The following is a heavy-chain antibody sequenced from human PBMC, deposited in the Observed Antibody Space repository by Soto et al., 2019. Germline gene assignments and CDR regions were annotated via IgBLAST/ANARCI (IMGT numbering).Heavy chain of an antibody. CDR2: INADGSTT. Sequence: EVQLVESGGGLVQPGGSLRLSCAASGFTFNSNWMHWVRQAPGKGLVWVSRINADGSTTTYADSVKGRFTISRDNAKNTLYRHMNSLRAEDPAVYSGATVATHSYTGTAPWGQGPLVPVPS. CDR1: GFTFNSNW. J-gene: IGHJ5*02. CDR3: ATVATHSYTGTAP. D-gene: IGHD1-1*01. V-gene: IGHV3-74*01.